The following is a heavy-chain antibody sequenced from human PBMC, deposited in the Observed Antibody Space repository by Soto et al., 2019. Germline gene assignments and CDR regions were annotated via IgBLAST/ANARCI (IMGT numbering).Heavy chain of an antibody. D-gene: IGHD6-13*01. CDR2: IWYDGGEK. CDR3: ARYVSSRYNNWIDP. J-gene: IGHJ5*02. CDR1: EFTFSSYG. Sequence: QVQLVESGGGVVQPGGSLRLSCAASEFTFSSYGMHWVRQAPGKGLEWVAVIWYDGGEKYYADSVKGRFTISRDNSKNTLSLQMNNLSAEDTAVYYCARYVSSRYNNWIDPWGQGTLVTVSS. V-gene: IGHV3-33*01.